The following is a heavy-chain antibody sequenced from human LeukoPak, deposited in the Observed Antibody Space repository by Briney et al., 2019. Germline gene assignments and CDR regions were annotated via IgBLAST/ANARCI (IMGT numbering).Heavy chain of an antibody. V-gene: IGHV4-59*01. Sequence: SETLSLTCTVSGGSISSYYWSWIRQPPGEGLEWIGYIYYSGSTNYNPSLKSRVTISVDTSKNQFSLKLSSVTAADTAVYYCARSGTQLWSINWFDPWGQGTLVTVSS. CDR1: GGSISSYY. D-gene: IGHD5-18*01. CDR2: IYYSGST. CDR3: ARSGTQLWSINWFDP. J-gene: IGHJ5*02.